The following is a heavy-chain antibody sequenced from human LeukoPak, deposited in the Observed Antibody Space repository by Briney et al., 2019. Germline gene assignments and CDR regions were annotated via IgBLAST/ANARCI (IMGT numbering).Heavy chain of an antibody. CDR3: ARLFPAAGTPYHYIMDV. J-gene: IGHJ6*04. CDR2: FYSSGSY. V-gene: IGHV4-4*07. D-gene: IGHD6-13*01. Sequence: PSETLSLTCTVSGGSLNNYYWSWIRQPAGKGLEWIGRFYSSGSYNYNPSLKSRVTMSVDTSKNQFSLRLSSVTAADTAVYYCARLFPAAGTPYHYIMDVWGRGNTVTVSS. CDR1: GGSLNNYY.